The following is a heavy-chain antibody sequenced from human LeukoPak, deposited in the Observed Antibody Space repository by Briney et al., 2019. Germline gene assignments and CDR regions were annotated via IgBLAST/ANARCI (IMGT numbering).Heavy chain of an antibody. D-gene: IGHD3-10*01. Sequence: TSETLSLTCTVSGGSISSSSYYWGWIRQPPGKGLEWIGSIYYSGSTYYNPSLKSRVTISVDTSKNQFSLKLSSVTAADTAVYYCARDEGFTMVRGVINTWGQGTLVTVSS. CDR2: IYYSGST. CDR3: ARDEGFTMVRGVINT. V-gene: IGHV4-39*07. CDR1: GGSISSSSYY. J-gene: IGHJ5*02.